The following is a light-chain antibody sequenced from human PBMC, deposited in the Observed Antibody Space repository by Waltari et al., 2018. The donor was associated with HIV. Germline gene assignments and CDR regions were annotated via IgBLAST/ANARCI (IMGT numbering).Light chain of an antibody. CDR1: SRDVGAYDY. CDR3: ASFTSGRLNV. V-gene: IGLV2-14*03. J-gene: IGLJ1*01. CDR2: DVY. Sequence: QSALTQPASVSGSPGQSITISGTGTSRDVGAYDYVSWYQQHPGKVPKLLIYDVYNRPSRISNRFSGSKSGNTASLTISGLQAEDEAHYYCASFTSGRLNVFGTGTKVTVL.